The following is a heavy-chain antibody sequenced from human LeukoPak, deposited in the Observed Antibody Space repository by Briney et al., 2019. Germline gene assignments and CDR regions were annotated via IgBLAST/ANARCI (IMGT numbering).Heavy chain of an antibody. CDR1: GFTFSSYD. J-gene: IGHJ6*04. D-gene: IGHD3-10*02. V-gene: IGHV3-48*03. CDR3: AELGITMIGGV. Sequence: GGSLRLSCAASGFTFSSYDMSWVRQAPGKGREWVSAISGSGSTIYYADSVKGRFTISRDNAKNSLYLQMNSLRAEDTAVYYCAELGITMIGGVWGKGTTVTISS. CDR2: ISGSGSTI.